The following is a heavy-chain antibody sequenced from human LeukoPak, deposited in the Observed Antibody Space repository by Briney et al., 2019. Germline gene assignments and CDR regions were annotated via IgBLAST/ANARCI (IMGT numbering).Heavy chain of an antibody. CDR3: ARDERLLSFLK. V-gene: IGHV3-23*01. D-gene: IGHD3-3*01. Sequence: GGSLRLSCAASGFTFSNYGLSWVRQAPGKGLEWVSGITGSGGSTYYADSVMGRFTISRDNSKNRLYLQMNSLRAEDTAIYYCARDERLLSFLKWGQGTLVTVSS. J-gene: IGHJ4*02. CDR2: ITGSGGST. CDR1: GFTFSNYG.